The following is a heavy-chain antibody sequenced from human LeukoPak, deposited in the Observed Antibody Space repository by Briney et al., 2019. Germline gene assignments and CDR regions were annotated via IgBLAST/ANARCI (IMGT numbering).Heavy chain of an antibody. CDR3: ARLSSWYFDL. D-gene: IGHD5/OR15-5a*01. CDR2: IYYSGST. CDR1: GGSISSSSYY. J-gene: IGHJ2*01. V-gene: IGHV4-39*01. Sequence: SETLSLTCTVSGGSISSSSYYWGWIRQPPGKGLEWIGSIYYSGSTYYNPSLKSRVTISVDTSKNQFSLKLSSVTAADTAVYYCARLSSWYFDLWGRGTLVTVSS.